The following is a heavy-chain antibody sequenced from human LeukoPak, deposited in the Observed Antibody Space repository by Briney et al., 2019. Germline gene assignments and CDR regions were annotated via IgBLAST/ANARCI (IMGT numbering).Heavy chain of an antibody. Sequence: GALRLSCAASGCIYSRDWMSCVREALGEGLGCVSNIKQDGSEKYYVAAVKGRFPISRDNAKTSLYLQMHSLRAEATAVYYCAKGATHRGSYYWGAFDIWGQGTMVTVSS. J-gene: IGHJ3*02. D-gene: IGHD1-26*01. CDR1: GCIYSRDW. CDR2: IKQDGSEK. CDR3: AKGATHRGSYYWGAFDI. V-gene: IGHV3-7*01.